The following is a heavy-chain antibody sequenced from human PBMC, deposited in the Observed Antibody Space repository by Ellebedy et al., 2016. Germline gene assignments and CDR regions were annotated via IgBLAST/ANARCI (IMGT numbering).Heavy chain of an antibody. CDR1: GFTFSSYA. J-gene: IGHJ4*02. D-gene: IGHD3-3*01. CDR2: IGTAGDT. CDR3: ARGAVAYEGFDY. Sequence: GESLKISCAASGFTFSSYAMSWVRQAPGKGLEWVSAIGTAGDTYYPGSVKGRFTISRENAKNSLYLQMNSLRAGDTAVYYCARGAVAYEGFDYWGQGTLVTVSS. V-gene: IGHV3-13*01.